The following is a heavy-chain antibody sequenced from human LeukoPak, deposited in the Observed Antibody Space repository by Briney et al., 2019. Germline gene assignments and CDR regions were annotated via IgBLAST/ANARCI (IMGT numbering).Heavy chain of an antibody. CDR1: GGSISSYY. Sequence: SETLSLTCTVSGGSISSYYWSWIRQPPGKGLEWIGYIYYCGSTNYNPSLKSRVTISVDTSKNQFSLKLSSVTAADTAVYYCAGASTTVTLDVWGQGTTVTVSS. J-gene: IGHJ6*02. D-gene: IGHD4-11*01. V-gene: IGHV4-59*01. CDR3: AGASTTVTLDV. CDR2: IYYCGST.